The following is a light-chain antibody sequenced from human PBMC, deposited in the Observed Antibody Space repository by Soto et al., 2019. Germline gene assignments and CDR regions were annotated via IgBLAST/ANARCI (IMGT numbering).Light chain of an antibody. CDR2: DAS. CDR3: QHSFTTVRT. V-gene: IGKV1-39*01. J-gene: IGKJ2*01. Sequence: DIQMTQSPATLSASVGDRVTITCRAGQSIGNALNWYQQKPGRAPKLLIYDASSLQSGVPSRFSGSGSGTDFALTISSLQPDDLTTYYSQHSFTTVRTFGQETKLDIK. CDR1: QSIGNA.